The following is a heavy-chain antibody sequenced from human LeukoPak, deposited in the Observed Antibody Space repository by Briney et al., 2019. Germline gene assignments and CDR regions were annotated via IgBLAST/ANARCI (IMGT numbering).Heavy chain of an antibody. CDR1: GFIFSGYG. J-gene: IGHJ3*02. CDR3: ARDEWPNAFDM. V-gene: IGHV3-30*03. CDR2: ISYDGSNK. Sequence: PGGSLRLSCAPSGFIFSGYGMHWVRQAPGKGPEWVAVISYDGSNKYYTDSVKGRFTISRDNSRNTLYLQMSSLRAEDTAVYYCARDEWPNAFDMWGQGATVTVSS. D-gene: IGHD3-3*01.